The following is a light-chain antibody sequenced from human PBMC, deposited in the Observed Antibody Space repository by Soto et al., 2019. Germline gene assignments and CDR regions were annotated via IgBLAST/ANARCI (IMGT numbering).Light chain of an antibody. Sequence: QSVLTQPPSVSGAPGQRVTISCTGCSSDIGAGYDVHWYQQLPGTAPKLLIYGNSNRPSGVPDRFSGSKSGTSASLAITGLQAEDEAHYYCQSFDSSLRGVFGIGTKVTVL. CDR2: GNS. CDR3: QSFDSSLRGV. CDR1: SSDIGAGYD. V-gene: IGLV1-40*01. J-gene: IGLJ1*01.